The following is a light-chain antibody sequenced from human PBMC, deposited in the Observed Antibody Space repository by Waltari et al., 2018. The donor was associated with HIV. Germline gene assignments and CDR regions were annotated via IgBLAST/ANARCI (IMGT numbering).Light chain of an antibody. Sequence: QSVLTQPPSVSGDPGQRVTISCTGSKSNIGAGYAVHWYQQVPGTAPKPLNYDTNNRSSGVPDRCSGSKAGTSAPLAISGHQAEYEAESHCQSYDSGLTTTVFGGGTKLTVL. V-gene: IGLV1-40*01. CDR3: QSYDSGLTTTV. CDR2: DTN. CDR1: KSNIGAGYA. J-gene: IGLJ2*01.